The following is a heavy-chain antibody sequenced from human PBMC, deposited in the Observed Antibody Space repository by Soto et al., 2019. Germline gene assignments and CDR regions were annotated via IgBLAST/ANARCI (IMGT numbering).Heavy chain of an antibody. D-gene: IGHD6-13*01. CDR2: IIPILGIA. CDR1: GGTFSSYT. J-gene: IGHJ1*01. V-gene: IGHV1-69*02. Sequence: QVQLVQSGAEVKKPGSSVKVSCKASGGTFSSYTISWVRQAPGQRLEWMGRIIPILGIANYAQKFQGRVTITADKSTSTAYMELSSLRSEDTAVYYWASGIAAAGPPKPAEYFQHWGQGTLVTVSS. CDR3: ASGIAAAGPPKPAEYFQH.